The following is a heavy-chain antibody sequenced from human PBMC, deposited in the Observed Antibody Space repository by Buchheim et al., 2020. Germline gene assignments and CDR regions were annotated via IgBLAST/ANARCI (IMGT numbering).Heavy chain of an antibody. Sequence: EVQLVETGGGLIQPGGSLRLSCAASGFTVSSNYMSWVRQAPGKGLEWVSVIYSGGSTYYADSVKGRFTISRDNSKNTLYLQMNGLRAEDTAVYYCARDYYYDSSGFLDAFDIWGQGT. CDR1: GFTVSSNY. CDR3: ARDYYYDSSGFLDAFDI. D-gene: IGHD3-22*01. V-gene: IGHV3-53*02. J-gene: IGHJ3*02. CDR2: IYSGGST.